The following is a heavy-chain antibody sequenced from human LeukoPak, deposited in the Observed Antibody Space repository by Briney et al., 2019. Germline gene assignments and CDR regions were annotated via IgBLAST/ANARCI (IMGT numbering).Heavy chain of an antibody. D-gene: IGHD3-10*01. J-gene: IGHJ4*02. V-gene: IGHV4-34*01. Sequence: NSSXXXSLTCAVYGGSFSGYYWSWVRQPPGKGLEWVGEINHSGSPNYNPSLKSRVTISVDKSKKQFSLKLSSVTAADTAVYYCARLVGGIFGGQGTLVTVSS. CDR1: GGSFSGYY. CDR2: INHSGSP. CDR3: ARLVGGIF.